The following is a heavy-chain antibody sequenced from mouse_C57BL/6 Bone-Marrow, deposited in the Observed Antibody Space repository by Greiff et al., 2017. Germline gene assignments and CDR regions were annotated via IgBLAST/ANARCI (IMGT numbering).Heavy chain of an antibody. D-gene: IGHD2-3*01. CDR1: GFNIKDDY. V-gene: IGHV14-4*01. CDR2: IDPENGDT. Sequence: DVHLVESGAELVRPGASVKLSCTASGFNIKDDYMHWVKQRPEQGLEWIGWIDPENGDTEYASKFQGKATITADTSSNTAYLQLSSLTSEDTAVYYCTTRYDGYYVPWFAYWGQGTLVTVSA. CDR3: TTRYDGYYVPWFAY. J-gene: IGHJ3*01.